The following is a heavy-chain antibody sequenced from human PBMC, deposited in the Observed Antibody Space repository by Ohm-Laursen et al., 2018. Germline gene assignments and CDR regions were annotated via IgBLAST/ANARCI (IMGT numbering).Heavy chain of an antibody. V-gene: IGHV3-30*03. CDR2: ISYDGSNK. CDR3: ARYGALQLWLPYYFDY. D-gene: IGHD5-18*01. Sequence: SLRLSCAASGFTFSSYGMHWVRQAPGKGLEWVAVISYDGSNKYYADSVKGRFTISRDNSKNTLYLQMNSLRAEYTAVYYRARYGALQLWLPYYFDYWGQGTLVTVSS. J-gene: IGHJ4*02. CDR1: GFTFSSYG.